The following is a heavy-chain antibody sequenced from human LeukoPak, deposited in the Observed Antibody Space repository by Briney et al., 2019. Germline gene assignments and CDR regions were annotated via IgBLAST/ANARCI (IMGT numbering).Heavy chain of an antibody. V-gene: IGHV3-21*01. CDR1: GFTFGSYS. CDR2: ISSSSHYI. Sequence: GGSLRLSCAASGFTFGSYSMNWVRQAPGKGLEWVSFISSSSHYIFYADSVKGRFIISRDNAKNSLYLQMNSLRAEDTAIYYCARDGNSGSYGMDVWGQGTTVTVSS. D-gene: IGHD1-7*01. J-gene: IGHJ6*02. CDR3: ARDGNSGSYGMDV.